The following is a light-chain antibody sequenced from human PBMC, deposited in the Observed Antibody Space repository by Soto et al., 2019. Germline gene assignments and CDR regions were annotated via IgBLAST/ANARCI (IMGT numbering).Light chain of an antibody. CDR2: DAS. V-gene: IGKV1-5*01. Sequence: DIQMTQSPSTLSASVGDRVTITCRASQSISTWLAWYQQKPGKAPKLLIYDASSLRSGVPSRFSGSGSGTEYISTNSSMQANDFAAAYCQQYNSYSGGTFGQGTKVEIK. CDR1: QSISTW. CDR3: QQYNSYSGGT. J-gene: IGKJ1*01.